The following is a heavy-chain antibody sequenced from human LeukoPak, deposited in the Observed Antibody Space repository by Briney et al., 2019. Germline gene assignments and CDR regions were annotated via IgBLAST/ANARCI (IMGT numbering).Heavy chain of an antibody. J-gene: IGHJ4*02. CDR3: ARDLDYGEKSEDY. CDR2: ISSNGGST. V-gene: IGHV3-64*01. Sequence: GGSLRLSCAASGFTFSSYAMHWVRQAPGKGLEYVSAISSNGGSTYYANSVKGRFTISRDNSKNTLYLQMGSLRAEDTAVYYCARDLDYGEKSEDYWGQGTLVTVTS. D-gene: IGHD4/OR15-4a*01. CDR1: GFTFSSYA.